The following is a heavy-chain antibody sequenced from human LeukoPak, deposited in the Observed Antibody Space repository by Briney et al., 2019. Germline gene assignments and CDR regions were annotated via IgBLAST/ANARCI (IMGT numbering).Heavy chain of an antibody. J-gene: IGHJ3*02. Sequence: SETLSLTCTVSGYSISSGYYWGWIRQPPGKGLEWIGSIYHSGSTYYNPSLKSRVTISVDTSKNQFSLKLSSVTAADTAVYYCARLMVRGVIYAFDIWGQGTMVTVSS. CDR2: IYHSGST. CDR3: ARLMVRGVIYAFDI. CDR1: GYSISSGYY. V-gene: IGHV4-38-2*02. D-gene: IGHD3-10*01.